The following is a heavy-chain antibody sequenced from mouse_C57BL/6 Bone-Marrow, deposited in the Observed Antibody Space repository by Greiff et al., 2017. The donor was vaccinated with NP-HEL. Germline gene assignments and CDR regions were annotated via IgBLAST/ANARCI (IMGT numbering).Heavy chain of an antibody. Sequence: QVQLQQPGAELVKPGASVKLSCKASGYTFTSYWMHWVKQRPGQGLEWIGMIHPNSGSTNYNEKFKSKATLTVDKSSSTAYMQLSSLTSEDSAVYYCARGDITTVVARPYYYAMDYWGQGTSVTVSS. V-gene: IGHV1-64*01. CDR3: ARGDITTVVARPYYYAMDY. J-gene: IGHJ4*01. CDR1: GYTFTSYW. D-gene: IGHD1-1*01. CDR2: IHPNSGST.